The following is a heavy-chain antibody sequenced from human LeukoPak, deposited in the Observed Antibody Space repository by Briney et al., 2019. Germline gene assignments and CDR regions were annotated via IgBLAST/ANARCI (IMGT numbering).Heavy chain of an antibody. CDR2: IYYSGRT. D-gene: IGHD1-26*01. CDR1: GGSISNTRYY. V-gene: IGHV4-39*01. CDR3: ARRAYSGSSYDFFVY. Sequence: SETLSLTCTVSGGSISNTRYYWGWLRQPPGKGLEWIGTIYYSGRTYYNPSLKSRVTISVDTSNNQFSLRLGPVTAADTAVYYCARRAYSGSSYDFFVYWGQGTLVTVSS. J-gene: IGHJ4*02.